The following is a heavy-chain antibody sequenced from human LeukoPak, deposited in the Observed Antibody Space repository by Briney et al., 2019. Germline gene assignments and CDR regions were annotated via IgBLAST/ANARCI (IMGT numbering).Heavy chain of an antibody. CDR2: IYPGDFDT. CDR1: GYSFSTHW. J-gene: IGHJ4*02. Sequence: GESLKISCKASGYSFSTHWIAWVRQMPGKGLEWMGTIYPGDFDTKYSPSFQGQVTISADKSISTAYLQWSSLKASDTAMYYCARGRYYYDSSGYYRVDYFDYWGQGTLVTVSS. CDR3: ARGRYYYDSSGYYRVDYFDY. D-gene: IGHD3-22*01. V-gene: IGHV5-51*01.